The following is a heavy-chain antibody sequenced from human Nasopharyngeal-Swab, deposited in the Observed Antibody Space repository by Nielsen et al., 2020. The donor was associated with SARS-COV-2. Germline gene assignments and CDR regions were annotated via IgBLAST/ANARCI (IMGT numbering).Heavy chain of an antibody. V-gene: IGHV4-34*01. CDR2: INHSGST. CDR1: GGSFSGYY. D-gene: IGHD4/OR15-4a*01. J-gene: IGHJ5*02. CDR3: ARDPGDYGPAELDP. Sequence: SETLSLTCAVYGGSFSGYYWSWIRQPPGKGLEWIGEINHSGSTYYNPSLKSRVTISVDTSKNQFSLKLSSVTAADTAVYYCARDPGDYGPAELDPWGQGTLVTVSS.